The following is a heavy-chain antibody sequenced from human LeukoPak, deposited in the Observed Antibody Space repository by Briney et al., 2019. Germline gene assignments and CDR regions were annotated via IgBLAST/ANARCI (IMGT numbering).Heavy chain of an antibody. CDR1: GFTFSSYP. CDR3: ARVVNHATGSDY. Sequence: GGSLRLSCSASGFTFSSYPMTWVRQAPGKGLEWVSYISPSSSTIYYADSVQGRFTISRDDAENSLYLQMHSLRAEDTAVYYCARVVNHATGSDYWGQGTLVTVSS. CDR2: ISPSSSTI. J-gene: IGHJ4*02. V-gene: IGHV3-48*01. D-gene: IGHD2-21*01.